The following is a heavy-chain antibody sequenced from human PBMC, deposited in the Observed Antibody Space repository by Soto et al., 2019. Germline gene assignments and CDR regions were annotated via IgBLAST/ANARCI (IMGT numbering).Heavy chain of an antibody. CDR3: ARGPGASDYYFDY. D-gene: IGHD3-10*01. CDR2: IYYTGST. V-gene: IGHV4-61*01. CDR1: GGSVRDGSYW. Sequence: PSETLSLTCTVSGGSVRDGSYWWSWIRQPPGKGLEWIGYIYYTGSTNYSPALKGRVTISLDASKRQFSLKLTSVTAADTAVYYCARGPGASDYYFDYWGPGTLVTVSS. J-gene: IGHJ4*02.